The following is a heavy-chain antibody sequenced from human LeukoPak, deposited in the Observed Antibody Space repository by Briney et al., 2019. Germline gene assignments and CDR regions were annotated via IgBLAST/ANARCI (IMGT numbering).Heavy chain of an antibody. J-gene: IGHJ4*02. CDR2: IYYSGST. V-gene: IGHV4-39*07. Sequence: SETLSLTCTVSGGSISSSSYYWGWIRQPPGKGLEWIGSIYYSGSTYYNPSLKSRVTISVDTSKNQFSLKLSSVTAADTAVYYCASSNDYGDYAGGYWGQGTLVTVSS. D-gene: IGHD4-17*01. CDR3: ASSNDYGDYAGGY. CDR1: GGSISSSSYY.